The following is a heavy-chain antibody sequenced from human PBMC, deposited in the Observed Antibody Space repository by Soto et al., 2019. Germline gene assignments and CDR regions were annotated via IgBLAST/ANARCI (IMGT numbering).Heavy chain of an antibody. D-gene: IGHD3-22*01. CDR2: IIPIFGTR. V-gene: IGHV1-69*01. CDR1: GGTFTSYA. CDR3: ASGIPRGTVEAITCDFDS. J-gene: IGHJ4*02. Sequence: QVQLVQSGAEVKKPGSSVKVSCKASGGTFTSYAISWVRQAPGQGFEWMGGIIPIFGTRNYAQKFQGRVTITADESTGTAYMELSSLRYEDTAVYYCASGIPRGTVEAITCDFDSWGQGTLVTVSS.